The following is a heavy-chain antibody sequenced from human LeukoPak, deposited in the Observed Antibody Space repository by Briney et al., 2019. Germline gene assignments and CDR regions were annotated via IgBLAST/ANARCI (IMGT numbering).Heavy chain of an antibody. CDR1: GGSISSDY. J-gene: IGHJ6*03. Sequence: SETLSLTCTVSGGSISSDYWSWIRQPAGKGLEWIGRIYTSGSTNYSPSLKSRVTMSVDTSKNQFSLKLSSVTAADTAVYYCARGVKDGAIGVYYMDVWGKGTTVTVSS. D-gene: IGHD1-26*01. CDR3: ARGVKDGAIGVYYMDV. V-gene: IGHV4-4*07. CDR2: IYTSGST.